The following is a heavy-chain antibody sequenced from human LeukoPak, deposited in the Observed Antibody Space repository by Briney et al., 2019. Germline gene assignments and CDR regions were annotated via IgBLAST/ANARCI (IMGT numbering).Heavy chain of an antibody. CDR1: GGSISSYY. J-gene: IGHJ3*02. CDR2: IYTDGST. Sequence: AETLSLTCTVSGGSISSYYWSWIRQPAGKGLEWIGRIYTDGSTNYNPSLKSRVTMSVDTSKNQFSLKLSSVTAADTAVYYCARQYYDILTGYDRGDAFDIWGQGTMVTVSS. CDR3: ARQYYDILTGYDRGDAFDI. V-gene: IGHV4-4*07. D-gene: IGHD3-9*01.